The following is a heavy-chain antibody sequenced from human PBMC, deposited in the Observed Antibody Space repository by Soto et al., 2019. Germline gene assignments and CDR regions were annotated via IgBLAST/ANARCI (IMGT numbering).Heavy chain of an antibody. CDR2: FDPEDGET. CDR1: GYTLTELS. D-gene: IGHD2-15*01. Sequence: QVQLVQSGAEVKKPGASVKVSCKVSGYTLTELSMHWVRQAPGKGLEWMGGFDPEDGETIHAQQCQGRVTMTEDTSTDTPSMELSSLRSEDTAVYYFAWVVAATHDAFDIWGQETMVTVSS. J-gene: IGHJ3*02. CDR3: AWVVAATHDAFDI. V-gene: IGHV1-24*01.